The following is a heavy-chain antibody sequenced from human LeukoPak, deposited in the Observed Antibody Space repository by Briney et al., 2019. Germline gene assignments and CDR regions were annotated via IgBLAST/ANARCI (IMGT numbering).Heavy chain of an antibody. J-gene: IGHJ4*02. D-gene: IGHD1-20*01. CDR1: ASGVTFSSHS. CDR3: AREYNSRATFDY. CDR2: MYSSGSYI. V-gene: IGHV3-21*05. Sequence: PGGPLRLSCAASASGVTFSSHSMNWVRQAPGKGLEFISYMYSSGSYIFYAASVKGRFTVSRDNARNSLYLQMNSLRAEDTAIYYCAREYNSRATFDYWGQGTLVTVSS.